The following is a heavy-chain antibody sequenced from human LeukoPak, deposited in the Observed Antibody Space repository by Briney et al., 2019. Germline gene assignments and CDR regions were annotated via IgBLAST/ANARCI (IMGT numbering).Heavy chain of an antibody. J-gene: IGHJ5*02. CDR3: ARELLGPNWFDP. CDR2: IYYSGST. CDR1: GGSISSYY. V-gene: IGHV4-59*01. D-gene: IGHD2-8*02. Sequence: SETLSLTCTVSGGSISSYYWSWIRQPPGKGLEWIGYIYYSGSTNYNPSLKSRVTISVDTSKNQFSLKLSSVTAADTAVYYCARELLGPNWFDPWGQRTLVTVSS.